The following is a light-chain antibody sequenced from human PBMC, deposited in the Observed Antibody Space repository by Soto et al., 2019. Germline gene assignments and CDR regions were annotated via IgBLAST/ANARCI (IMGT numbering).Light chain of an antibody. CDR2: GND. Sequence: QAVVTQPPSASGTPGQRVTISCSGSSSNIGGSIVNWYQQLPGTAPKLLIFGNDQRPSRVPDRFSGSKSGTSASLAISGLQSEDEANYYCAAWDDSLNGVVFGGGTKLTVL. CDR1: SSNIGGSI. CDR3: AAWDDSLNGVV. J-gene: IGLJ2*01. V-gene: IGLV1-44*01.